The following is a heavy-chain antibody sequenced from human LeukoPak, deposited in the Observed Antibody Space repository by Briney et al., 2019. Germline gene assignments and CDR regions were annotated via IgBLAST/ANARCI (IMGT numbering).Heavy chain of an antibody. Sequence: SVKVSCKASGGTFSSYAISWVRQAPGQGLKWMGRIIPIFGTANYAQKFQGRVTITADESTSTAYMELSSLRSEDTAVYYCARDPDRGVIPGWGQGTLVTVSS. CDR1: GGTFSSYA. D-gene: IGHD3-10*01. CDR2: IIPIFGTA. V-gene: IGHV1-69*15. CDR3: ARDPDRGVIPG. J-gene: IGHJ4*02.